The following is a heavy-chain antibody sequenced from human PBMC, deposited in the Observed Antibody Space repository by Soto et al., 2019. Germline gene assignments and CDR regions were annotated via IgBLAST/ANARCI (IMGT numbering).Heavy chain of an antibody. CDR1: GYTFTSYY. D-gene: IGHD2-21*02. CDR3: ARDELNGGNSHEY. J-gene: IGHJ4*02. CDR2: INPSGGST. Sequence: QVQLVQSGAEVKKPGASVKVSCKASGYTFTSYYMHWVRQAPGQGLEWMGIINPSGGSTSYAQKFRGRVSMPRATSTSTVSMEPSSLRSEDTAVYYCARDELNGGNSHEYWGQGTLVTVSS. V-gene: IGHV1-46*03.